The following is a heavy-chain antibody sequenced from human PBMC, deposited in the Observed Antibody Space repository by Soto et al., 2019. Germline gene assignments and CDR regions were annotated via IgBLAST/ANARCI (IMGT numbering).Heavy chain of an antibody. D-gene: IGHD3-10*01. V-gene: IGHV1-8*01. CDR2: MNPGSGDT. CDR3: ARMETLGSLNWLDP. CDR1: GYSFTNND. Sequence: ASVKVSCKASGYSFTNNDVSWVRQATGQGLEWMGWMNPGSGDTGYAQKFQGRVTMTRDLSIATAYMELSSLRSDDTAIYYCARMETLGSLNWLDPWGQGTRVTVSS. J-gene: IGHJ5*02.